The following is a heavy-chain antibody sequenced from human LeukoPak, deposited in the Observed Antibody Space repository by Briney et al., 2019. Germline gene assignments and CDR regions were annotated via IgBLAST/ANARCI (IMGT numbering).Heavy chain of an antibody. CDR1: GYTFTGYY. CDR2: INPNSGGT. J-gene: IGHJ4*02. CDR3: ARDLIAVAKGDY. Sequence: XSVKVSCKASGYTFTGYYMHWVRQAPGQGLEWMGRINPNSGGTNYVQKFQGRVTMTRDTSISTAYMELSRLRSDDTAVYYCARDLIAVAKGDYWGQGTLVTVSS. V-gene: IGHV1-2*06. D-gene: IGHD6-19*01.